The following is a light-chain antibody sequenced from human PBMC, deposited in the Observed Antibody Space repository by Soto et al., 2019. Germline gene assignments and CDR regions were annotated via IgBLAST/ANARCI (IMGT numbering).Light chain of an antibody. CDR1: SSNIGAGYD. Sequence: QSVLTQPPSVSGAPGQRVTISCTGSSSNIGAGYDVHWYQQLPGTAPKLLIYGNSNRPSGVPDRFSGSKSGTSASLAITALQAEDEADDYCQSYDSSLDVVFGGATQLTVL. J-gene: IGLJ2*01. V-gene: IGLV1-40*01. CDR2: GNS. CDR3: QSYDSSLDVV.